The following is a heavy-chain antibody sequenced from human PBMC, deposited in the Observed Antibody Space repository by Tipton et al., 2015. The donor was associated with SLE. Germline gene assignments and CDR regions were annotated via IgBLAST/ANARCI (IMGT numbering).Heavy chain of an antibody. CDR3: ANQLGMDY. D-gene: IGHD7-27*01. CDR1: GGSFSGYY. CDR2: INHSGST. J-gene: IGHJ4*02. Sequence: TLSLTCAVYGGSFSGYYWSWIRQPPGKGLEWIGEINHSGSTNYNPSLKSRVTISVDTSKNQFSLKLNSVTAADTAVYYCANQLGMDYWGQGTLATVSS. V-gene: IGHV4-34*01.